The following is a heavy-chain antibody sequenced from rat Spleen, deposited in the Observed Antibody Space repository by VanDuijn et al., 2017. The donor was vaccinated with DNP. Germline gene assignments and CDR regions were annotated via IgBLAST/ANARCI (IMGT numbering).Heavy chain of an antibody. D-gene: IGHD1-6*01. CDR2: ISTSGGST. V-gene: IGHV5-25*01. CDR3: ARRGYYGSYWYFDF. J-gene: IGHJ1*01. CDR1: GLTFSNYD. Sequence: EVQLVESGGDLVQPGRSLKLSCVASGLTFSNYDMAWVRQAPTKGLEWVASISTSGGSTYYRDSVKGRFTFSRDNAKSTLYLQMDSLRSEDTATYYCARRGYYGSYWYFDFWGPGTMVTVSS.